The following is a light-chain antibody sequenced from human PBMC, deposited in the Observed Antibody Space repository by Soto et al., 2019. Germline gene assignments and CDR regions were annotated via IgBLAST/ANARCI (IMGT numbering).Light chain of an antibody. CDR3: QQRSHWPPIT. Sequence: AIRMTQSPSSLSASTGDRVTITCRASQGISSYLGWYQQKPGKAPNLLIYDASTLHSGVPSRFSGGGSGTDFTLTISSLEPEDAGIYYCQQRSHWPPITFGQGTRLEIK. V-gene: IGKV1-8*01. J-gene: IGKJ5*01. CDR1: QGISSY. CDR2: DAS.